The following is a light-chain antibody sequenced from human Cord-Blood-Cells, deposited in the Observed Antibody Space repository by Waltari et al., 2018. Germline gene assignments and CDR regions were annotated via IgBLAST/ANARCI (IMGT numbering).Light chain of an antibody. CDR2: DVS. CDR1: SSDVGGYNY. J-gene: IGLJ2*01. Sequence: QSALTQPASVSGSPGQSITISCTGTSSDVGGYNYVSWYQQPPGKAPKLMFYDVSNRPSGVANRISGSKSGNAASLTNSGLQAEDEADYYCSSYTRSSNVVFGGWTKLTVL. V-gene: IGLV2-14*01. CDR3: SSYTRSSNVV.